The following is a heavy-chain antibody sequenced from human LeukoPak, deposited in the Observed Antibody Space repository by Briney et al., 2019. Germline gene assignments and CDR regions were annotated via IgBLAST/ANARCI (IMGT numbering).Heavy chain of an antibody. J-gene: IGHJ4*02. Sequence: ASVKVSCKASGGTFSNYAISWVRQAPGQGLEWMGIINPSGGSTSYAQKFQGRVTMTRDTSTSTVYMELSSLRSEDTAVYYCAGTYSPYYFDYWGQGTLVTVSS. D-gene: IGHD1-14*01. CDR1: GGTFSNYA. CDR2: INPSGGST. V-gene: IGHV1-46*01. CDR3: AGTYSPYYFDY.